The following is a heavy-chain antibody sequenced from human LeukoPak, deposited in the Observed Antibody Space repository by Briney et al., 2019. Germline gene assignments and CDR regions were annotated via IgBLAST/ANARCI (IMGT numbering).Heavy chain of an antibody. D-gene: IGHD3-9*01. V-gene: IGHV4-38-2*02. CDR2: IYHGGST. J-gene: IGHJ4*02. Sequence: PSETLSLTCSVSGFSISSVYYWGWIRQPPGKGLEWIGSIYHGGSTYYNPSLKSRVTISVDTSKNQFSLKLSSVTAADTAVYYCARERTYYDILTGYSDRYFDYWGQGTLVTVSS. CDR1: GFSISSVYY. CDR3: ARERTYYDILTGYSDRYFDY.